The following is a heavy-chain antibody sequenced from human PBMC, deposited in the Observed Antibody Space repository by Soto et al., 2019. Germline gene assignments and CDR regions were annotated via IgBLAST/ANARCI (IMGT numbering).Heavy chain of an antibody. D-gene: IGHD1-20*01. V-gene: IGHV3-53*01. CDR2: IYSGGST. CDR1: GFTVSSNY. J-gene: IGHJ4*02. Sequence: HPGGSLRLSCAASGFTVSSNYMSWVRQAPGKGLEWVSVIYSGGSTYYADSVKGRFTISRDNSKNTLYLQMNSLRAEDTAVHYCARGPGPYNRVHYWGQGTLVTVSS. CDR3: ARGPGPYNRVHY.